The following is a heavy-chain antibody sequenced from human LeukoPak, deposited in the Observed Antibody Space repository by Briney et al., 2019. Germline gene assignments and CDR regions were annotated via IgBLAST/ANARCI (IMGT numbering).Heavy chain of an antibody. CDR3: ARARFEGSCSGGSCYSGPDY. Sequence: GSSVKVSCKASGGTFISYTISWVRQAPGQGLEWMGGIIPILGIANYAQKFQGRVTITADKSTSTAYMELSSLRSEDTAVYYCARARFEGSCSGGSCYSGPDYWGQGTLVTVSS. D-gene: IGHD2-15*01. V-gene: IGHV1-69*02. J-gene: IGHJ4*02. CDR2: IIPILGIA. CDR1: GGTFISYT.